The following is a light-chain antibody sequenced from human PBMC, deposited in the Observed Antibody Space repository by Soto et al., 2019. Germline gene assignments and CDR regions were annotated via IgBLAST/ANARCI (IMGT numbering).Light chain of an antibody. CDR3: QQYNNWPQT. CDR2: GAS. Sequence: EIVMTQSPATLSVSPGERATLSFMASQSFVTNLAWYQQTPGQAPRLLIYGASIRATGVPDRFSGSGSGSEFTLTISSLRSEDFAVYYCQQYNNWPQTFGQGTKVDIK. V-gene: IGKV3-15*01. CDR1: QSFVTN. J-gene: IGKJ1*01.